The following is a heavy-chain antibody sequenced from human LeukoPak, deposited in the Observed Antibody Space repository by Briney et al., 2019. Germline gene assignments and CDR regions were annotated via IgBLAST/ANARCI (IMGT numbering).Heavy chain of an antibody. V-gene: IGHV3-74*01. J-gene: IGHJ6*03. CDR1: GFTFSSYW. CDR2: INSEGSSP. Sequence: GGSLRLSCAASGFTFSSYWMHWGRQAPGKGLVGVSRINSEGSSPSYADSVKGRFTISRDNAKNTLYLQMNSLRAEDTAVYYCARDLRYDSSGYQHYYMDVWGKGTTVTVSS. D-gene: IGHD3-22*01. CDR3: ARDLRYDSSGYQHYYMDV.